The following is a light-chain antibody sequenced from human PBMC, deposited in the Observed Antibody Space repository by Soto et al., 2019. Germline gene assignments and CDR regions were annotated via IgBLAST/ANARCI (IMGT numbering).Light chain of an antibody. CDR2: DVI. J-gene: IGLJ2*01. CDR3: SSYATSKTVV. Sequence: QSVLTQPASVSGSPGQSITISCTGTSSDAGGYNSVSWYQQHPGKAPKLIIYDVINRPSGISNRFSGSKSGNMASLTISGLQADDEADYYCSSYATSKTVVFGGGTKLTVL. CDR1: SSDAGGYNS. V-gene: IGLV2-14*01.